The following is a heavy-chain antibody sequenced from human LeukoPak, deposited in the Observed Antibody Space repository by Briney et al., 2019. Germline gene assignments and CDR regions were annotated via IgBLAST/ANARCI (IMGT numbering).Heavy chain of an antibody. CDR1: GGSSSCYN. J-gene: IGHJ4*02. CDR3: ARGADSSGYYSSFYFDC. D-gene: IGHD3-22*01. CDR2: IYYSGST. Sequence: PSETLSFTCTVSGGSSSCYNWNWIRQPPGKGLEWIGYIYYSGSTNYNPSLKSRVTISVDTSKNQFSLKLSSVTAADTAVYYCARGADSSGYYSSFYFDCWGQGTLVTVSS. V-gene: IGHV4-59*01.